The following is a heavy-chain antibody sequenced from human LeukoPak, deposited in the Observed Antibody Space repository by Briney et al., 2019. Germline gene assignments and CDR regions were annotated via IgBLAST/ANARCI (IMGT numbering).Heavy chain of an antibody. Sequence: ASVKVSCKASGYTFTAYFIYWARQAPGQGLEWVGWINPSSGRTNSAQKFQGRVTMTRDTSISTAYMELSSLRSDDTAVYYCARAHVLRSSSRSFQHWGQGTLVSVAS. D-gene: IGHD6-13*01. CDR2: INPSSGRT. CDR1: GYTFTAYF. J-gene: IGHJ1*01. V-gene: IGHV1-2*02. CDR3: ARAHVLRSSSRSFQH.